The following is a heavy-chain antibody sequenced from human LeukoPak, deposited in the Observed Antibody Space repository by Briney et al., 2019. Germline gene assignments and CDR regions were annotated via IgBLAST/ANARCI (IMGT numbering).Heavy chain of an antibody. Sequence: SETLSLTCAVYGGSFSGYYWSWIRQPPGKGLEWIGEINHSGSTNYNPSLKSRVTISVDTSKNQFSLKLSSVTAADTAVYYCARGLGSGWGNRGQGTLVTVSS. V-gene: IGHV4-34*01. CDR1: GGSFSGYY. CDR3: ARGLGSGWGN. J-gene: IGHJ4*02. CDR2: INHSGST. D-gene: IGHD6-19*01.